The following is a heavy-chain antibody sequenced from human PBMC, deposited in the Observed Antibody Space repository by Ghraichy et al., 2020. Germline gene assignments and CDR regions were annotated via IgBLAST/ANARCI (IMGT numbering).Heavy chain of an antibody. CDR3: AKWQAGTMSES. V-gene: IGHV4-39*01. Sequence: SQTLSLTCTVSDGSMSSSNYYWGWIPQPPVKWLEWIGTIYSSGNTAYNPSLKSRVIMSIDTSKHHFSLKLSSVTAADTAVYYCAKWQAGTMSESWGQGILVTVSS. J-gene: IGHJ5*02. CDR2: IYSSGNT. CDR1: DGSMSSSNYY. D-gene: IGHD1/OR15-1a*01.